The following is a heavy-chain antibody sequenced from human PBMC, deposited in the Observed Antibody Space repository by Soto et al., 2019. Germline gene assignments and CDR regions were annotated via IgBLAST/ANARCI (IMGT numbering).Heavy chain of an antibody. CDR3: AKEANYYDSSGYKDY. CDR1: GFTFDDYA. CDR2: ISGSGGST. V-gene: IGHV3-23*01. J-gene: IGHJ4*02. D-gene: IGHD3-22*01. Sequence: GGSLRLSCAASGFTFDDYAMSWVRQAPGKGLEWVSAISGSGGSTYYADSVKGRFTISRDNSKNTLYLQMNSLRAEDTAVYYCAKEANYYDSSGYKDYWGQGTLVTVSS.